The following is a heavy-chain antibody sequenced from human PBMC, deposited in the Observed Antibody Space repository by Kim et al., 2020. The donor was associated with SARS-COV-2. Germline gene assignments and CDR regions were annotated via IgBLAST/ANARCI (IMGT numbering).Heavy chain of an antibody. V-gene: IGHV3-7*03. CDR2: IKQDGSEK. J-gene: IGHJ4*02. D-gene: IGHD3-3*01. Sequence: GGSLRLSCAASGFTFSSYWMSWVRQAPGKGLEWVANIKQDGSEKYYVDSVKGRFTISRDNAKNSLYLQMNSLRAEDTAGYYCARVTYYDFWSGYYTNTMEGFDYWGQGTLVTVSS. CDR3: ARVTYYDFWSGYYTNTMEGFDY. CDR1: GFTFSSYW.